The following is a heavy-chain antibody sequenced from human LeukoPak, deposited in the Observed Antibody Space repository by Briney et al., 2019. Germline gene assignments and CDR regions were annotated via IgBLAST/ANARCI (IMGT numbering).Heavy chain of an antibody. J-gene: IGHJ4*02. CDR3: ARDRAMVRGVMGAPSFDY. D-gene: IGHD3-10*01. Sequence: SVKVSCKASGYTSSSYGFSWVRQAPGQGLEWMGRIIPIFGTANYAQKFQGRVTITTDESTSTAYMELSSLRSEDTAVYYCARDRAMVRGVMGAPSFDYWGQGTLVTVSS. CDR1: GYTSSSYG. CDR2: IIPIFGTA. V-gene: IGHV1-69*05.